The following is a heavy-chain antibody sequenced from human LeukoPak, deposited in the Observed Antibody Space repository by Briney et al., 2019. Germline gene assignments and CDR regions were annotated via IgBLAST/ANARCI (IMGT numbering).Heavy chain of an antibody. V-gene: IGHV3-33*01. D-gene: IGHD6-13*01. J-gene: IGHJ4*02. CDR3: ARVYSSSWSDLDY. CDR2: IWYDGSYK. CDR1: GFTFSSYG. Sequence: GRSLRLSCAAYGFTFSSYGMHWVRQAPGKGLEWVGVIWYDGSYKYYPDSVKGRFTIARDNSKNTLYLQMNSRRAEDTAVYYCARVYSSSWSDLDYWGQGTLVTV.